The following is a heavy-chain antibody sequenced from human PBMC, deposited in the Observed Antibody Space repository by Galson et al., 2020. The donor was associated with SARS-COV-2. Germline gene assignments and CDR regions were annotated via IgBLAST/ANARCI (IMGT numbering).Heavy chain of an antibody. D-gene: IGHD6-19*01. Sequence: TGGSLRLSCVASGFTLSSYAMSWVRQAPGKGLEWVSGIVDSGDRIYYADSVKGRFTMSRDNSKNTLSLQMNSLRVEDTAVYYCARESWPGQSPLDYWGQGTVVTVSS. V-gene: IGHV3-23*01. CDR1: GFTLSSYA. CDR3: ARESWPGQSPLDY. J-gene: IGHJ4*02. CDR2: IVDSGDRI.